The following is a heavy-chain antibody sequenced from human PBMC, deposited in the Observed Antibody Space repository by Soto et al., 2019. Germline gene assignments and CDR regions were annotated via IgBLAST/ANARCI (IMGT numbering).Heavy chain of an antibody. CDR3: ARHSGDPTGTSDYGMAV. CDR2: IYPGDSHV. Sequence: ESLKISCQHSGNSFTTHWIGWVRQMPGKGLEWMGLIYPGDSHVRYSPSFQGQVTISDDKSISTAYLQWSSLRASDTAMYYCARHSGDPTGTSDYGMAVWGQVTTVTVSS. CDR1: GNSFTTHW. V-gene: IGHV5-51*01. D-gene: IGHD4-17*01. J-gene: IGHJ6*02.